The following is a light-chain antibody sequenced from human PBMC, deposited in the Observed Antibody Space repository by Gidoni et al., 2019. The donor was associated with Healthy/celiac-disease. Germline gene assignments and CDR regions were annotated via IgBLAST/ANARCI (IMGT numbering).Light chain of an antibody. Sequence: DIQLTQSPSSLSASVGDRVTITCRASQTISSYVNWYQQKPGKAPNLLIYAASSLQSGVASRFSGIGSGTDFTLTISSLQPADFATYYCQQSYSTRCTFGQGTKVEIK. CDR3: QQSYSTRCT. J-gene: IGKJ1*01. CDR2: AAS. V-gene: IGKV1-39*01. CDR1: QTISSY.